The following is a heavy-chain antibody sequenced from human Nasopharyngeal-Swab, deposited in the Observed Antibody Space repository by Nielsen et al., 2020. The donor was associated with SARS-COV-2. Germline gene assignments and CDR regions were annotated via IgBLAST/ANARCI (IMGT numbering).Heavy chain of an antibody. CDR2: INPNTGGT. CDR1: GYTFIDYY. Sequence: SVKVSCKASGYTFIDYYIYWVRQAPGQGLEWMGWINPNTGGTNYAQKFQGRVTMTRDTPISTAYMELSRLRSDDTAVYYCARGGTYYFDYWGQGTLVTVSS. J-gene: IGHJ4*02. V-gene: IGHV1-2*02. CDR3: ARGGTYYFDY. D-gene: IGHD1-26*01.